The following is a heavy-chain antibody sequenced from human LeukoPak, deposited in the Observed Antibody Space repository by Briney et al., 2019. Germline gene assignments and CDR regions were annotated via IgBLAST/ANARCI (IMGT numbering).Heavy chain of an antibody. Sequence: GGSLRLSCAASGFTFSSYAMHWVRQAPGKGLEWVAVISYDGSNKYYADSVKGRFTISRDNSKNTLYLQMNSLRAEDTAIYYCAKSFGPVIAAAGTGADWGQGTLVTVSS. J-gene: IGHJ4*02. D-gene: IGHD6-13*01. V-gene: IGHV3-30*04. CDR3: AKSFGPVIAAAGTGAD. CDR2: ISYDGSNK. CDR1: GFTFSSYA.